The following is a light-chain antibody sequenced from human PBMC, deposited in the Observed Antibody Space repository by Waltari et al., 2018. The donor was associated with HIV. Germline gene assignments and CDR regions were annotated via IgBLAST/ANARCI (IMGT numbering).Light chain of an antibody. Sequence: QSALTQPASLSGSPGQSITITCSGTGSDIGLYDLVPWYRQEPGKAPRLLLYGVSNRPSEISRRVSGSKARTTASLTISALQADDEGDYYCSAYTMSGSLVFGGGTKLTVL. CDR1: GSDIGLYDL. J-gene: IGLJ2*01. V-gene: IGLV2-14*01. CDR3: SAYTMSGSLV. CDR2: GVS.